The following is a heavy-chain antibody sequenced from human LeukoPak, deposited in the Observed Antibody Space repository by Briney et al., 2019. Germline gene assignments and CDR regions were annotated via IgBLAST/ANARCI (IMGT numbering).Heavy chain of an antibody. CDR1: GFTVSSDY. Sequence: GGSLRLSCEASGFTVSSDYMSWVRQAPGKGLEWVSVIYAGGSTYYADSVKGRFTISRDNAKNSLYLQMNSLRAEDTAVYYCARSLDYDFWSGYPYYFDYWGQGTLVTVSS. CDR3: ARSLDYDFWSGYPYYFDY. D-gene: IGHD3-3*01. J-gene: IGHJ4*02. V-gene: IGHV3-53*01. CDR2: IYAGGST.